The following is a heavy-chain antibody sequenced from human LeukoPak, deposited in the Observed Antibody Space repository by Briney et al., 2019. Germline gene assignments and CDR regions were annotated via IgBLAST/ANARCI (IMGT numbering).Heavy chain of an antibody. J-gene: IGHJ3*02. CDR2: FDPEDGET. V-gene: IGHV1-24*01. D-gene: IGHD4-17*01. Sequence: ASVKVSCKVSGYTLTELSMHWVRQAPGEGLEWMGGFDPEDGETIYAQKFQGRVTMTEDTSTDTAYMELSSLRSEDTAVYYCATGPVSNHDYGDTHAFDIWGQGTMVTVSS. CDR1: GYTLTELS. CDR3: ATGPVSNHDYGDTHAFDI.